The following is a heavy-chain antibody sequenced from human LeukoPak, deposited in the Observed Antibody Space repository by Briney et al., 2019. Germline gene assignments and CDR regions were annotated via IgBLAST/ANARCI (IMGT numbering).Heavy chain of an antibody. J-gene: IGHJ4*02. D-gene: IGHD5-24*01. CDR1: GYTFSGTGWY. V-gene: IGHV1-2*02. CDR2: IHPNNGDT. Sequence: ASVKVSCKASGYTFSGTGWYLYWLRQAPGQGLECMGWIHPNNGDTAYAQKFEGRVAMTRDTSIRTAYMEFTAVYFCARDGPAQMVDLDYWGEGTLVTVSS. CDR3: MVDLDY.